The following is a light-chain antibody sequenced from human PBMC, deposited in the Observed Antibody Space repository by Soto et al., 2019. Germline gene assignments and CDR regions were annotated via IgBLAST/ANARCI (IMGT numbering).Light chain of an antibody. V-gene: IGLV2-11*01. Sequence: QSALTQPRSVSGSPGQSVTISCTGTSSDVGGFNSVSWYQQHPGIAPKLIIYDVSQRPSGVPDRFSGSKSGNTASLTISGLQAEDEADYYCCSYAGTYTNVFGTETKLTVL. J-gene: IGLJ1*01. CDR2: DVS. CDR3: CSYAGTYTNV. CDR1: SSDVGGFNS.